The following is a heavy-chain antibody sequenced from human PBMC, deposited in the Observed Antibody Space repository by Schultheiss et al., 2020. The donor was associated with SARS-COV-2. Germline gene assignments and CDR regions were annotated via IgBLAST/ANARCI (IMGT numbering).Heavy chain of an antibody. D-gene: IGHD2-15*01. V-gene: IGHV5-10-1*01. J-gene: IGHJ6*02. CDR2: IDPSDSYT. CDR3: ARRGSCSGGTCYGMDV. CDR1: GYSFTSYW. Sequence: GGSLRLSCKGSGYSFTSYWISWVRQMPGKGLEWMGRIDPSDSYTNYSPSFQGHVTISADKSISTAYLQWSSLKASDTAMYYCARRGSCSGGTCYGMDVWGQGTTVTVSS.